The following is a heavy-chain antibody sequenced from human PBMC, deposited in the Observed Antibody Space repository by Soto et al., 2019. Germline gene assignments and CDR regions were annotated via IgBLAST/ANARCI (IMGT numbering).Heavy chain of an antibody. CDR2: IYYSGST. CDR1: GGSISSGDCY. D-gene: IGHD2-21*02. V-gene: IGHV4-30-4*01. J-gene: IGHJ4*02. Sequence: SETLSLTCTVSGGSISSGDCYWSWIRQPPGKGLEWIGYIYYSGSTYYNPSLKSRVTISVDTSKNQFSLKLSSVTAADTAVYYCARMTSGDCGGDCYVFDYWGQGTLVTVSS. CDR3: ARMTSGDCGGDCYVFDY.